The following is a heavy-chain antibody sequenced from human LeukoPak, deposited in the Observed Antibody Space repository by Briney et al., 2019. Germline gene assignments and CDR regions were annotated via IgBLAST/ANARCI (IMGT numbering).Heavy chain of an antibody. Sequence: GGSLRLSCAASGFTFSNYWMHWVRQAPGKGLVWVSRINSDGINTSYADSVKGRFTISRDNSKNTLYLQMNSLRAEDTAVYYCARDLSAYYYDSSGEGPFDYWGQGTLVTVSS. CDR1: GFTFSNYW. D-gene: IGHD3-22*01. CDR3: ARDLSAYYYDSSGEGPFDY. V-gene: IGHV3-74*01. CDR2: INSDGINT. J-gene: IGHJ4*02.